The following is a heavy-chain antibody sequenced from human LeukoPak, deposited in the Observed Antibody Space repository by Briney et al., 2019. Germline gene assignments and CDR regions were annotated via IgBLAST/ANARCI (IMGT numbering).Heavy chain of an antibody. V-gene: IGHV3-66*02. CDR2: VYGDGTT. CDR1: GLTVSSNY. D-gene: IGHD3-22*01. J-gene: IGHJ3*02. CDR3: ARLFDRSAYAAFDI. Sequence: GGSLRLSCAASGLTVSSNYMGWVRQAPGKGLEWVSVVYGDGTTYYPDSVKGRFTISRDSSQNTLFLQLDSLRAEDTAVYYCARLFDRSAYAAFDIWAKGQWSLSLQ.